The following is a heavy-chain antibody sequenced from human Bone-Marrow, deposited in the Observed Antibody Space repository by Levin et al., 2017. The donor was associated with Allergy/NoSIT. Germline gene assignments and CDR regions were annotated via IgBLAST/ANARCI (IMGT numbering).Heavy chain of an antibody. CDR1: GFTFDDYA. CDR2: ISWNSGSI. V-gene: IGHV3-9*01. Sequence: GGSLRLSCAASGFTFDDYAMHWVRQAPGKGLEWVSGISWNSGSIGYADSVKGRFTISRDNAKNSLYLQMNSLRAEDTALYYCAKDRTSCYNCYYYGMDVWGQGTTVTVSS. J-gene: IGHJ6*02. CDR3: AKDRTSCYNCYYYGMDV. D-gene: IGHD2-2*02.